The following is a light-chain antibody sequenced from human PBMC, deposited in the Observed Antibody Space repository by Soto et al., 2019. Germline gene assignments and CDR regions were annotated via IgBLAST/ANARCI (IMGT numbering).Light chain of an antibody. Sequence: DIQMTQSPSFVSASLGDSVTITCRASQDISSWVAWYQQRPGRAPTLLIYCASTLQSGVPSRFRGGGFGPEFTLTISNLLPEDVGTYYCQQANSFPVTFGQGTRLDIK. CDR3: QQANSFPVT. CDR1: QDISSW. CDR2: CAS. J-gene: IGKJ5*01. V-gene: IGKV1-12*01.